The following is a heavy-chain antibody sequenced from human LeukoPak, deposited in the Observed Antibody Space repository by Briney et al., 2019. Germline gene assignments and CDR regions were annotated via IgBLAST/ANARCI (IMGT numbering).Heavy chain of an antibody. D-gene: IGHD3-9*01. Sequence: XXSXXCXVSGGSISSGSYYWSWIRQPAGKGLEWIGRIYTSGSTNYNPSLKSRVTISVDTSKNQFSLKLSAGAAADAEVYXXXRRXTXFXXRPXESPSYFDFWGQGTLVTVSS. J-gene: IGHJ4*02. CDR1: GGSISSGSYY. CDR3: XRRXTXFXXRPXESPSYFDF. V-gene: IGHV4-61*02. CDR2: IYTSGST.